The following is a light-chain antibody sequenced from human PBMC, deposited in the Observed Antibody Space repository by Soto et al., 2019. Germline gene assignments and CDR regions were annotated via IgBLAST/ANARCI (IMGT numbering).Light chain of an antibody. CDR3: QQYKHWRT. Sequence: VVMTQSPVTLSVSPGERVTLSCRASQSVDRALAWHQQKPGQGLRLLIYAASTRASGVPDRFSGSGSGTEFTLTIGSLQSEDFAVYYCQQYKHWRTFGQGAKVEIK. V-gene: IGKV3-15*01. CDR2: AAS. CDR1: QSVDRA. J-gene: IGKJ1*01.